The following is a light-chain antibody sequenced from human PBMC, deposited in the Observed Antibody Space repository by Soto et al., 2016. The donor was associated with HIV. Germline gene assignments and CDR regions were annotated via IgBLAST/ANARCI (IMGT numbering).Light chain of an antibody. Sequence: SYELTQPPSVSVSPGQTATITCSGDDLGTKYASWYQQKPGQSPVLVIYQDNKRPSGIPERISGSNSGNTATLTISGTQTMDEADYYCQAWDSSTYVFGTGTKVTVL. J-gene: IGLJ1*01. V-gene: IGLV3-1*01. CDR1: DLGTKY. CDR2: QDN. CDR3: QAWDSSTYV.